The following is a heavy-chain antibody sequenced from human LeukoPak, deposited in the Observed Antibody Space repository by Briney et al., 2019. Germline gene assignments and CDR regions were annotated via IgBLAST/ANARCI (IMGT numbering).Heavy chain of an antibody. Sequence: GGSLRLSCTASGFTLGSHDMHWVRQIPGQGLEWVAAVSSGFHAFFADSVQGRFTVPREDARNSLYLQMNSLGAGDAAVYYCVREARGYHYTYFDYWGQGTLVTVSS. V-gene: IGHV3-13*01. CDR2: VSSGFHA. D-gene: IGHD5-18*01. J-gene: IGHJ4*02. CDR3: VREARGYHYTYFDY. CDR1: GFTLGSHD.